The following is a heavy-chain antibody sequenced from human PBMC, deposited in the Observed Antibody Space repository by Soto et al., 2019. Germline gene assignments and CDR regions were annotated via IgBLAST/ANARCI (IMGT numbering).Heavy chain of an antibody. J-gene: IGHJ5*02. CDR1: GGSISSDGYS. CDR2: IYPSGST. CDR3: ARGYGHNWFDP. Sequence: QLQLQESSSGLVKPSQTLSLTCAVSGGSISSDGYSWSWIRQPPGTGLEWIGYIYPSGSTYYNPSLKNRGTISVDRSKNQCSLKLSSLTAADTAVYYCARGYGHNWFDPWGQGTLVTVSS. D-gene: IGHD4-17*01. V-gene: IGHV4-30-2*01.